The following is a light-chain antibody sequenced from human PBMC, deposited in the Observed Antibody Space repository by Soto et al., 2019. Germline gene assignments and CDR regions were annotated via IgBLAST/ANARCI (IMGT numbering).Light chain of an antibody. CDR3: QQFGSSPRT. J-gene: IGKJ4*01. Sequence: EIVLTQSPGTLSLSPGERAILYCRASQSVSSTYFAWYQQKPGQAPRLLIYGASNRATGIPDRFSGSRSGTDFTLTISRLEPEDFAVYYWQQFGSSPRTFGGGTKVEIK. CDR2: GAS. V-gene: IGKV3-20*01. CDR1: QSVSSTY.